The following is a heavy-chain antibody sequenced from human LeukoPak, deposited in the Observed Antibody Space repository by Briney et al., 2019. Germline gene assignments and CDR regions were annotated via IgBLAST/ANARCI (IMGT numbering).Heavy chain of an antibody. D-gene: IGHD3-22*01. CDR1: GGSISSYY. CDR3: ARDGDSSGHFYFDY. CDR2: IYTSGST. V-gene: IGHV4-4*07. J-gene: IGHJ4*02. Sequence: PETLSLTCTVSGGSISSYYWSWIRQPAGKGLEWIGRIYTSGSTNYNPSLKSRVTMSVDTSKNQVSLKLSSVTAADTAVYYCARDGDSSGHFYFDYWGQGTLVTVSS.